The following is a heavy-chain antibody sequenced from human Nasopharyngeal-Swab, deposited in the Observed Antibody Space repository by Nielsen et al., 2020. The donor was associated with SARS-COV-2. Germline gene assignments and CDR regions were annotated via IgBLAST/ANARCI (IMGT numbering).Heavy chain of an antibody. CDR2: IWSDGSTQ. CDR1: GFTFSSSV. Sequence: GESLKISCAASGFTFSSSVMHWVRQAPGKGLEWVALIWSDGSTQHYTDSVKGRFTISRDNSKNTLYLQMNSLRAEDTAVYYCAKGTWLVQYFDYWGQGTLVTVSS. J-gene: IGHJ4*02. D-gene: IGHD6-19*01. V-gene: IGHV3-33*06. CDR3: AKGTWLVQYFDY.